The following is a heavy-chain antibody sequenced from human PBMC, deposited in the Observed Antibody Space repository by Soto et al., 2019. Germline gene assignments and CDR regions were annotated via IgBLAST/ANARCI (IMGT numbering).Heavy chain of an antibody. CDR1: GFTVSSNY. D-gene: IGHD4-17*01. CDR2: IYSGGST. Sequence: PGWSLRLSCAASGFTVSSNYMSWVRQAPGKGLEWVSVIYSGGSTYYADSVKGRFTISRDNSKNTLYLQMNSLRAEDTAVYYCARAWYGDYERSFYYYYYGMDVWGQGTTVTVS. CDR3: ARAWYGDYERSFYYYYYGMDV. J-gene: IGHJ6*02. V-gene: IGHV3-53*01.